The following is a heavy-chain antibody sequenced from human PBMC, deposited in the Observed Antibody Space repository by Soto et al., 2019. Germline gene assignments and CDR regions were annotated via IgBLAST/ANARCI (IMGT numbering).Heavy chain of an antibody. V-gene: IGHV3-15*01. CDR1: GFPFSNAW. D-gene: IGHD5-18*01. Sequence: PGGSLRLSCAASGFPFSNAWMRLVRQAPGKGLECVCRIKSKTDGGTTDYAAPVKGRFTISXDDSKNTLYLKMNSLKTEDTAVYSCTKNLGANRGRGTAMVRGYYYYGMDVGGQGTTVTVSS. J-gene: IGHJ6*01. CDR3: TKNLGANRGRGTAMVRGYYYYGMDV. CDR2: IKSKTDGGTT.